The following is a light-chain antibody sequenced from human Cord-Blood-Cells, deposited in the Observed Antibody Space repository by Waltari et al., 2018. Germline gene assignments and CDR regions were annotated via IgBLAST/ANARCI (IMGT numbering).Light chain of an antibody. V-gene: IGKV1-39*01. J-gene: IGKJ2*03. CDR2: AAS. CDR1: QSISSY. CDR3: QQSYSTPYS. Sequence: DIQMPQTTSSPHAQIGDKFTITCRASQSISSYLNWYQQKPGKAPKLLIYAASSLQSGVPSRFSGSGSGTDFTLTISSLQPEDFATYYCQQSYSTPYSFGQGTKLEIK.